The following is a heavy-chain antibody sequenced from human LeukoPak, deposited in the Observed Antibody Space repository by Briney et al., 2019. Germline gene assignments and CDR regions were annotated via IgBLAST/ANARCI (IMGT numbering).Heavy chain of an antibody. CDR3: ARGRGYSSGWGHHYYSIDV. Sequence: SETLSLTCAVYGGSFSGYYWTWIRQPPGQGLEWIGEVTDTGNRNYNPSLRSRVTISVDTAKNRFSLKVTSVTAADTPVFYCARGRGYSSGWGHHYYSIDVWGQGTTVTVS. D-gene: IGHD6-19*01. CDR2: VTDTGNR. J-gene: IGHJ6*03. CDR1: GGSFSGYY. V-gene: IGHV4-34*01.